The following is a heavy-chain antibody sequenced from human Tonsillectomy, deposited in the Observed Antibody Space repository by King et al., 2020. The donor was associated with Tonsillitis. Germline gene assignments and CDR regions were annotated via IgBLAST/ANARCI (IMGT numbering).Heavy chain of an antibody. CDR2: IWYDGSNK. CDR1: GFTFSSYG. V-gene: IGHV3-33*08. CDR3: ARDTGGVAATWTIPY. J-gene: IGHJ4*02. Sequence: VQLVESGGGVAQPGRSLRLSCAASGFTFSSYGMHWVRQAPGKGLEWVAVIWYDGSNKYYADSVKGRFTISRDNSKNTLYLQMNSLRAEDTAVYYCARDTGGVAATWTIPYWGQGTLVTVSS. D-gene: IGHD2-15*01.